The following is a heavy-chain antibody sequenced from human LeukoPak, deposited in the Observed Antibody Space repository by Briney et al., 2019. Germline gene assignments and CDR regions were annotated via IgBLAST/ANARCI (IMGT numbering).Heavy chain of an antibody. J-gene: IGHJ3*02. CDR3: AAYSDTSGKAFDI. Sequence: GGSLRLSCAASGFTFSSYETNWVRQAPGKGLEWVSYIGYNENIMYYADSVKGRFTISRDNARNSLYLQMNNLRPEDTAVYYCAAYSDTSGKAFDIWGQGTVVTVSS. D-gene: IGHD3-22*01. V-gene: IGHV3-48*03. CDR2: IGYNENIM. CDR1: GFTFSSYE.